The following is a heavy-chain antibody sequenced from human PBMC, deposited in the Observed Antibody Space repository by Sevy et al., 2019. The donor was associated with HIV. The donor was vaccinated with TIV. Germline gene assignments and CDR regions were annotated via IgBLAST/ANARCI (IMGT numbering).Heavy chain of an antibody. CDR3: TRGLRLREHDY. CDR2: IRSKAYGGTT. V-gene: IGHV3-49*03. J-gene: IGHJ4*02. D-gene: IGHD3-16*01. CDR1: GFTFGDYA. Sequence: GGSLRLSCTASGFTFGDYAMSWFRQAPGKGLEWVGFIRSKAYGGTTEYAASVKGRFTISREDSKGIAYLQMNSLKTEDTAVYYCTRGLRLREHDYWGQGTLVTVSS.